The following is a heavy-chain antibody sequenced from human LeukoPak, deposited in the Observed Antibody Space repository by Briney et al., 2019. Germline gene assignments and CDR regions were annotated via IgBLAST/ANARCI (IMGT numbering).Heavy chain of an antibody. D-gene: IGHD3-10*02. Sequence: GGSLRLSCAASGFTFSSYGMSWVRQAPGKGLGWVSSISRSGGSTHYADSVKGRFTISRDNSKNMLSLQMNSLRAEDTAVYYCTTSYVPGVDYWGQGTLVTVSS. CDR2: ISRSGGST. V-gene: IGHV3-23*01. CDR3: TTSYVPGVDY. CDR1: GFTFSSYG. J-gene: IGHJ4*02.